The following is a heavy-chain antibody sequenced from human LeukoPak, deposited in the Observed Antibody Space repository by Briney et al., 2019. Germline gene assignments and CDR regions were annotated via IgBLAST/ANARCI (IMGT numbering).Heavy chain of an antibody. D-gene: IGHD1-26*01. J-gene: IGHJ4*02. V-gene: IGHV3-30*04. CDR3: ARGYSFDY. CDR2: ISYDGSNK. CDR1: GFTFSSYA. Sequence: PGGSLRLSCAASGFTFSSYAIHWVRQAPGKGLEWVAVISYDGSNKYYADSVKGRFTISRDNSKNTLYLQMNSLRAEDTAVYYCARGYSFDYWGQGTLVTVSS.